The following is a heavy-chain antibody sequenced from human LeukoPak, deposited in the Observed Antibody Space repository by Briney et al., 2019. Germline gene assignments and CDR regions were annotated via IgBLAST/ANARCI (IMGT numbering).Heavy chain of an antibody. D-gene: IGHD1-26*01. J-gene: IGHJ4*02. CDR1: GFTFSSYG. CDR2: ISYDGSNK. CDR3: AKASRSGSYFDY. V-gene: IGHV3-30*18. Sequence: GGSLRLSCAASGFTFSSYGVHWVRQAPGKGLEWVAVISYDGSNKYYADSVKGRFTISRDNSKNTLYLQMNSLRAEDTAVYYCAKASRSGSYFDYWGQGTLVTVSS.